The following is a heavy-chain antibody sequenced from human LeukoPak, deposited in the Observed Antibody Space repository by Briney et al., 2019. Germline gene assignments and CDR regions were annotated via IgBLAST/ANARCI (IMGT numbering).Heavy chain of an antibody. CDR2: IYYSGST. D-gene: IGHD3-3*01. Sequence: SETLSLTCTVSGGSISTYYWSWIRQPPGKGLEWIGYIYYSGSTNYNPSLKSRVTISVDTSKNQFSLKLSSVTAADTAVYYCARRHYDFWSGPDPPYYYYGMDVWGQGTTVTVSS. CDR3: ARRHYDFWSGPDPPYYYYGMDV. CDR1: GGSISTYY. V-gene: IGHV4-59*08. J-gene: IGHJ6*02.